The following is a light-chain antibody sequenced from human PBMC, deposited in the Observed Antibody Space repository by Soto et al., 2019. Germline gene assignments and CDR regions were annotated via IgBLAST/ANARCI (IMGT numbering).Light chain of an antibody. CDR1: QSRGSNF. CDR3: QLYGLSPH. J-gene: IGKJ5*01. Sequence: IVLTKAPGTLSLSPWERATLSCKTSQSRGSNFLAWYQHKPGQAPRLLIYASSNRATGIPDRFSGSASGTDFTLSITRLEPEDFAVYYCQLYGLSPHFGQGTRLEIK. V-gene: IGKV3-20*01. CDR2: ASS.